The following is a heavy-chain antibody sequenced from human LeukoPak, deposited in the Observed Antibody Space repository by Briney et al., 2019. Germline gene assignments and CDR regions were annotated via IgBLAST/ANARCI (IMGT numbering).Heavy chain of an antibody. J-gene: IGHJ6*02. CDR2: INPNSGGT. V-gene: IGHV1-2*06. CDR1: GGTFSSYA. CDR3: AREKSDV. Sequence: ASVKVSCKASGGTFSSYAISWARQAPGQGLEWMGRINPNSGGTNYAQKFQGRVTMTRDTSISTAYMELSRLRSDDTAVYYCAREKSDVWGQGTTVTVSS.